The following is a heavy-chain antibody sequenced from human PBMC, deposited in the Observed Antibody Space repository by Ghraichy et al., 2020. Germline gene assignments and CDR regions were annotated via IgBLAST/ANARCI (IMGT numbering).Heavy chain of an antibody. V-gene: IGHV4-59*01. J-gene: IGHJ4*02. Sequence: SETLSLTCTVSGVSIGDCYWSWIRQSPGKGLEWIGYLYYTTQASYSPSLRGRVTISSDTSKRQVSLQLRSVTVADTAVYYCAKDGDTGLVDWGLGTLVTVSS. CDR1: GVSIGDCY. CDR3: AKDGDTGLVD. D-gene: IGHD5-18*01. CDR2: LYYTTQA.